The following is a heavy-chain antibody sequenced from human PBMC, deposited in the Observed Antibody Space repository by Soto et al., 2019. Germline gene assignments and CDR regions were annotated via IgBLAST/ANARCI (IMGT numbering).Heavy chain of an antibody. J-gene: IGHJ4*02. Sequence: QLVETGGGLIQPGTSLTLSCAASGFSVSRNYMTWVRQAPGKGLEWVSFVYSGGATFYADSVKGRFILSRDDSQNPMYLQMNNLRAADTAVYYCARVPGRLWGRGTLVTVAS. CDR2: VYSGGAT. V-gene: IGHV3-53*02. CDR1: GFSVSRNY. D-gene: IGHD3-10*01. CDR3: ARVPGRL.